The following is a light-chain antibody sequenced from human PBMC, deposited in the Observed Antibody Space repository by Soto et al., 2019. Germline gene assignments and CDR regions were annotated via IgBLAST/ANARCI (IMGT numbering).Light chain of an antibody. Sequence: QMTQSPSSLFACVGDRVTITCQATQDINIYLNWYQQKPGKAPNLLIYDASNLEIGVPSRFSGSGSGTHFTFTISSLQTEDIGTYYCQQYDILPITFGRGTRLEIK. J-gene: IGKJ5*01. V-gene: IGKV1-33*01. CDR1: QDINIY. CDR3: QQYDILPIT. CDR2: DAS.